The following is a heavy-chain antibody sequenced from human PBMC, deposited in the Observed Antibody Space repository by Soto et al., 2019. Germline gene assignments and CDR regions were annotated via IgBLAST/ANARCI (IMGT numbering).Heavy chain of an antibody. V-gene: IGHV3-7*01. CDR2: IKQDGSEK. CDR1: GFTFSSYW. J-gene: IGHJ4*02. Sequence: PGGSLRLSCAASGFTFSSYWMSWVRQAPGKGLEWVANIKQDGSEKYYVDSVKGRFTISRDNAKNSLYLQMNSLRAEDTAVYYCASDRPDIYDSSGYYPLDYWGQGTLVTVSS. D-gene: IGHD3-22*01. CDR3: ASDRPDIYDSSGYYPLDY.